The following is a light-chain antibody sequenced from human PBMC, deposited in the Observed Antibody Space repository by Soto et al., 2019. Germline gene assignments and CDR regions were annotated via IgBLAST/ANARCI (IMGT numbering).Light chain of an antibody. CDR3: HQYGSSGP. CDR1: QSVSNNY. J-gene: IGKJ1*01. V-gene: IGKV3-20*01. CDR2: GAS. Sequence: EIVMTQSPATVSVSPWERAALSCMASQSVSNNYLAWYLQKPGQAPRLLIYGASNRATGIPDRFSGSGSGTDFTLTISRLEPEDFAVYYCHQYGSSGPFGQGTKAAIK.